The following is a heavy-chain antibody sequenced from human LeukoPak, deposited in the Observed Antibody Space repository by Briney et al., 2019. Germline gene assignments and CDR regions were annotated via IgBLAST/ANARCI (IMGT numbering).Heavy chain of an antibody. CDR3: AKGTYDSY. V-gene: IGHV3-23*01. J-gene: IGHJ4*02. D-gene: IGHD3-16*01. Sequence: PGGSLRLSCAASGLTFSSYAMSWVRQAPGKGLEWVSAISVSGDSTYYADFVKGRFTISRDNSKNTLYLQMNSLRAEDTAVYYCAKGTYDSYWGQGTLVTVSS. CDR2: ISVSGDST. CDR1: GLTFSSYA.